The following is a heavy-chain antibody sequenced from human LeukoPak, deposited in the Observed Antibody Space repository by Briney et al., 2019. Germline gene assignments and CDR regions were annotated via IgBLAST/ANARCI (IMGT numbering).Heavy chain of an antibody. CDR1: GYTFTKYD. CDR3: ATDGGYCSGGSCYNWFDP. Sequence: ASVKVSCKASGYTFTKYDVDWVRQAPGQRLEWMGWINPGNGNTKHSQRFQGRVTMTEDTSTNTAYMELSSLRSEDTAVYYCATDGGYCSGGSCYNWFDPWGQGTLVTVSS. J-gene: IGHJ5*02. D-gene: IGHD2-15*01. CDR2: INPGNGNT. V-gene: IGHV1-3*01.